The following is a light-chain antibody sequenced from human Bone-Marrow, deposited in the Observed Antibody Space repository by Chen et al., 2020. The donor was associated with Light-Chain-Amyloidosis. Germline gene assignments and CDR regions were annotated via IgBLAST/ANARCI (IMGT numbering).Light chain of an antibody. Sequence: SYFMTQTSSVSVATVQTNTIACGGHKIVPTSVHWYQRTPGQAPLLVVYDDSDRPSGIPERSSGSNAGNTATLTISRVEAGDEADYYCQVWDRSSDRPVFGGGTKLTVL. CDR3: QVWDRSSDRPV. V-gene: IGLV3-21*02. CDR1: KIVPTS. J-gene: IGLJ3*02. CDR2: DDS.